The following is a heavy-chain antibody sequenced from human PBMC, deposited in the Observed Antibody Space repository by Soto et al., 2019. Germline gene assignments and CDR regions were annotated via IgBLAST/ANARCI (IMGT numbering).Heavy chain of an antibody. CDR3: ARENMVRGVISGRSDY. D-gene: IGHD3-10*01. Sequence: SQTLSLTCAICWDSVSSNRAAWNWIRRSPSGGLEWLGRTYYRSRWYNDYAVSVRSRITINPDTSKNQFSLHLNSVTPEDTAVYYCARENMVRGVISGRSDYWGQGTLVTVSS. V-gene: IGHV6-1*01. CDR1: WDSVSSNRAA. J-gene: IGHJ4*02. CDR2: TYYRSRWYN.